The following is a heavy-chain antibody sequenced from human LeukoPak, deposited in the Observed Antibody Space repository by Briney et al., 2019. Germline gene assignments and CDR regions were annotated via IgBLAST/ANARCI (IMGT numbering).Heavy chain of an antibody. CDR1: GFTFSDYY. CDR3: AKLVPSDDFWSGYLGWFDP. Sequence: PGGSLRLSCAASGFTFSDYYMSWIRQAPGKGLEWVSYISSSGSTIYYADSVKGRFTISRDNAKNSLYLQMNSLRAEDTAVYYCAKLVPSDDFWSGYLGWFDPWGQGTLVTVSS. D-gene: IGHD3-3*01. CDR2: ISSSGSTI. V-gene: IGHV3-11*01. J-gene: IGHJ5*02.